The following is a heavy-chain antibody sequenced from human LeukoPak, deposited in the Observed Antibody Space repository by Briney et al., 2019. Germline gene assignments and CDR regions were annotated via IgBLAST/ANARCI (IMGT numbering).Heavy chain of an antibody. CDR3: AIDPNWGIHS. D-gene: IGHD7-27*01. Sequence: GGSLRLSCAASGFTFSTYTMYWVRHPPGKRLEWVSIIGSSGGGIHYADSVKGRFTISRDNSKNALYLQMNSLRVEDTAVYYCAIDPNWGIHSWGQGVLVTVSS. J-gene: IGHJ4*02. CDR1: GFTFSTYT. V-gene: IGHV3-23*01. CDR2: IGSSGGGI.